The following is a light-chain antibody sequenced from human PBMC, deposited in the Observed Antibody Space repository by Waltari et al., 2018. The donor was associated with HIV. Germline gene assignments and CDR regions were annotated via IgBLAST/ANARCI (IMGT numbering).Light chain of an antibody. J-gene: IGLJ3*02. CDR1: SSDVWRYHL. V-gene: IGLV2-23*02. CDR3: CSYTSSLTLM. CDR2: EVT. Sequence: QSALTQPASVSGSPGQSITISCTGTSSDVWRYHLVSWFQQHPGKDTKLITCEVTKRPAGVSNRFSGTKSGNTASLTNSGLQAEDEADYYCCSYTSSLTLMFGGGTKLTVL.